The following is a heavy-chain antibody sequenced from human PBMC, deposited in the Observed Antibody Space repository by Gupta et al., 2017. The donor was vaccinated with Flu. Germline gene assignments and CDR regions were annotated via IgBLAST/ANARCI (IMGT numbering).Heavy chain of an antibody. Sequence: EVQLLESGGGLVQPGGSLRLSCAASGFTFSSYAMSWVRQAPGKGLEWVSAISGSGGSTYYADSVKGRFTISRDNSKNTLYLQMNSLRAEDTAVYYCAKDLAGRSKYYYASPSSFWGQGTLVTVSS. D-gene: IGHD3-10*01. J-gene: IGHJ4*02. CDR1: GFTFSSYA. CDR2: ISGSGGST. CDR3: AKDLAGRSKYYYASPSSF. V-gene: IGHV3-23*01.